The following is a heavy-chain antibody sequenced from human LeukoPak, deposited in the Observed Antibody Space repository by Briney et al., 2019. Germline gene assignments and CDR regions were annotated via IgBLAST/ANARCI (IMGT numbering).Heavy chain of an antibody. CDR3: AELGITMIGGV. J-gene: IGHJ6*04. D-gene: IGHD3-10*02. CDR2: ISSSGSNI. Sequence: GGSLRLSCATSGFTFSSYEMNWVRQAPGKGLEWVSYISSSGSNIYYADSVKGRFTISRDNAKNSLYLQMNSLRAEDTAVYYCAELGITMIGGVWGKGTTVTISS. CDR1: GFTFSSYE. V-gene: IGHV3-48*03.